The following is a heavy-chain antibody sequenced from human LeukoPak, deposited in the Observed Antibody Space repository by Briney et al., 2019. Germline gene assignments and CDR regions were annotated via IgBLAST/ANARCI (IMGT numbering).Heavy chain of an antibody. CDR3: AREGYTNGWYRN. CDR1: GFIASSNY. Sequence: GGSLRLSCAASGFIASSNYMSWVRQAPGKGLEWVSVIFSSGSTYYADSVKGRFTISRDNSKNTLYLQMNSLRAEDTAVYFCAREGYTNGWYRNWGQGTLVTVSS. D-gene: IGHD6-19*01. CDR2: IFSSGST. V-gene: IGHV3-53*01. J-gene: IGHJ4*02.